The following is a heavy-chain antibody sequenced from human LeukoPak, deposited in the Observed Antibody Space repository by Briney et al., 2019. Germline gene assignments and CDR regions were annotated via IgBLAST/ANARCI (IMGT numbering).Heavy chain of an antibody. Sequence: PGGSLRLSCAASGFIFDRYGMTWVRQAPGEGLKWVLSISDSGSRTYYADSVKGRFTVSRDNSKNTVYVQMNSLRAEDTAIYYCAKQESSGSYPYYFDYWGQGTLVTVSS. D-gene: IGHD3-22*01. CDR2: ISDSGSRT. J-gene: IGHJ4*02. CDR1: GFIFDRYG. V-gene: IGHV3-23*01. CDR3: AKQESSGSYPYYFDY.